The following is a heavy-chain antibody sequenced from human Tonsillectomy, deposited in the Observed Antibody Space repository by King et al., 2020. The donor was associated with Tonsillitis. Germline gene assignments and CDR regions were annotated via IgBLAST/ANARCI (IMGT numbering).Heavy chain of an antibody. D-gene: IGHD6-6*01. CDR3: ARDISIAPRWGMDV. CDR2: ISWNSGSI. Sequence: VQLVESGGGLVQPGRSLRLSCAASGFTFDNYAMHWVRQPPGKGLEWVSGISWNSGSIAYADSVKGRFTISRDNAKNSLDLQINSLRPEDTALYYCARDISIAPRWGMDVWGQGTTVTVSS. V-gene: IGHV3-9*01. J-gene: IGHJ6*02. CDR1: GFTFDNYA.